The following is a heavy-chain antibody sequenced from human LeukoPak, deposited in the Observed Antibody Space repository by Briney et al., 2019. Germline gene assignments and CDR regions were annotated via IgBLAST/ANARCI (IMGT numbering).Heavy chain of an antibody. Sequence: GGSLRLSCAASGFTFSSYGMSWVRQAPGKGLEWVSAISGSGGSTYYADSVKGRFTISRDNSKNTLYLQMNSLRAEDTAVYYCANLLLYSKSNDAFDIWGQGTMVTVSS. D-gene: IGHD2-8*01. CDR3: ANLLLYSKSNDAFDI. V-gene: IGHV3-23*01. J-gene: IGHJ3*02. CDR1: GFTFSSYG. CDR2: ISGSGGST.